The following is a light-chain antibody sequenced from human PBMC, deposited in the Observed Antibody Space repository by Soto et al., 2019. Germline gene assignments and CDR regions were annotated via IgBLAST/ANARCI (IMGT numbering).Light chain of an antibody. V-gene: IGKV3-15*01. CDR2: GAS. Sequence: IERTQSPATLPVSPGERATLSCRASQSVSTKLAWYQPKPGQAPRLLIYGASTRAPGFPARFTGSWSGTEFTLTIRSLQSEDFAVYYCQQYNDWPSNTFGQGTKLEIK. CDR3: QQYNDWPSNT. CDR1: QSVSTK. J-gene: IGKJ2*01.